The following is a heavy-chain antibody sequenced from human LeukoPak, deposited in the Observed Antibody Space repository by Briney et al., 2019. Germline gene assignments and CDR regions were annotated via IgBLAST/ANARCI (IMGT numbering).Heavy chain of an antibody. CDR3: AKAPYRRWGDRYYYFDY. J-gene: IGHJ4*02. CDR1: GFTFSSYG. Sequence: GGSLRLSCAASGFTFSSYGMHWVRQAPGKGLEWVAAISYDGSNKYYADSVKGRFTISRDNSKNTLYLQMNSLRAEDTAVYYCAKAPYRRWGDRYYYFDYWGQGTLVTVSS. D-gene: IGHD4-23*01. V-gene: IGHV3-30*18. CDR2: ISYDGSNK.